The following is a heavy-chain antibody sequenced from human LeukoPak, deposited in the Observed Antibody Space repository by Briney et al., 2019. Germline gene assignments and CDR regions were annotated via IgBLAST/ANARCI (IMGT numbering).Heavy chain of an antibody. CDR1: GFTVSSNH. CDR2: IYGGST. Sequence: GGSLRLSCAASGFTVSSNHMSWVRQAPGKGLEWVSIIYGGSTYYADSVEGRFTISRDNSKNTLFLQMNSLRADDTAVYYCAREFGSWLEWGQGTLVTVSS. CDR3: AREFGSWLE. D-gene: IGHD6-13*01. V-gene: IGHV3-53*01. J-gene: IGHJ4*02.